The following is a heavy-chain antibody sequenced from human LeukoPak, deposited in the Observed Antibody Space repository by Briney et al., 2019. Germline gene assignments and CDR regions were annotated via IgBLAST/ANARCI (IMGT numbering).Heavy chain of an antibody. CDR2: ISWSGSTI. CDR1: GFISSDYY. Sequence: GGSLRLSCAASGFISSDYYMSWIRQAPGKGLEWVSHISWSGSTIYYADSVEGRFTISRDNAKNSVYLQMNSLRAEDTAVYYCATGTSDAFDIWGQGTMVTVSS. CDR3: ATGTSDAFDI. D-gene: IGHD2-2*01. J-gene: IGHJ3*02. V-gene: IGHV3-11*01.